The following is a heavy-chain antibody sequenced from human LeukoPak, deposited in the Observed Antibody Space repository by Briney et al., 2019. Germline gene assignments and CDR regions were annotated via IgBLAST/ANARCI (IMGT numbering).Heavy chain of an antibody. J-gene: IGHJ6*03. CDR3: ARVVYCSGGSCYPWDYYYYMDV. V-gene: IGHV4-34*01. D-gene: IGHD2-15*01. CDR2: INHSGST. Sequence: PSETLSLTCNVSGGSMSSYYWSWIRQPPGKGLEWIGEINHSGSTNYNPSLKSRVTISVDTSKNQFSLKLSSVTAADTAVYYCARVVYCSGGSCYPWDYYYYMDVWGKGTTVTVSS. CDR1: GGSMSSYY.